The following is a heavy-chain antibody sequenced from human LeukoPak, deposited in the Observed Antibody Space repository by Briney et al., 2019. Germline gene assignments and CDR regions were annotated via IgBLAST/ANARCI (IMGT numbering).Heavy chain of an antibody. D-gene: IGHD3-10*01. J-gene: IGHJ4*02. CDR2: IYHSGST. CDR1: GGSISSGGYY. CDR3: ARSPFVITMVRGVIPSHFDY. Sequence: PSQTLSLTCTVSGGSISSGGYYWSWIRQPPGKGLEWIGYIYHSGSTYYNPSLKSRVTISVDRSKNQFSLKLSSVTAADTAVYYCARSPFVITMVRGVIPSHFDYWGQGTLVTVSS. V-gene: IGHV4-30-2*01.